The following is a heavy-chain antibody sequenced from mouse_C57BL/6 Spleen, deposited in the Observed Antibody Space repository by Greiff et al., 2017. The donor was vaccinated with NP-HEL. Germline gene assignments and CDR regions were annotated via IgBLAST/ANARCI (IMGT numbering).Heavy chain of an antibody. V-gene: IGHV1-61*01. D-gene: IGHD4-1*01. CDR3: ARKGTGTDY. CDR1: GYTFTSYW. Sequence: VKLQQPGAELVRPGSSVKLSCKASGYTFTSYWMDWVKQRPGQGLEWIGNIYPSDSETHYNQKFKDKATLTVDKSSSTAYMQLSSLTSEDSAVYYCARKGTGTDYWGQGTTLTVSS. J-gene: IGHJ2*01. CDR2: IYPSDSET.